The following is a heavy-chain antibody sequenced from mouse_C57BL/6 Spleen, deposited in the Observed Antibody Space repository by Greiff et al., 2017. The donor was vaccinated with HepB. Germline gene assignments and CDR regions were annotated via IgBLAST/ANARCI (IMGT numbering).Heavy chain of an antibody. J-gene: IGHJ4*01. Sequence: QVQLQQSGAELVRPGASVKLSCKASGYTFTDYYINWVKQRPGQGLEWIARIYPGSGNTYYNEKFKGKATLTAEKSSSTAYMQLSSLTSEDSAVYVCAGYGYDGYAMDYWGQGTSVTVSS. V-gene: IGHV1-76*01. CDR2: IYPGSGNT. CDR1: GYTFTDYY. D-gene: IGHD2-2*01. CDR3: AGYGYDGYAMDY.